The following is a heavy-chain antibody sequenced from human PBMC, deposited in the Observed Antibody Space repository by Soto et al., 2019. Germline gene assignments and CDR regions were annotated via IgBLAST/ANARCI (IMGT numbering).Heavy chain of an antibody. CDR1: GGSFSGYY. J-gene: IGHJ4*02. Sequence: PSETLSLTCAVSGGSFSGYYWSWIRQPPGKGLEWIGEINHSGSTNYNPSLKSRVTISVDTSKNQFSLKLSSVTAADTAVYYCARGPGAVAGAWQDYWGQGTLVTVSS. D-gene: IGHD6-19*01. V-gene: IGHV4-34*01. CDR2: INHSGST. CDR3: ARGPGAVAGAWQDY.